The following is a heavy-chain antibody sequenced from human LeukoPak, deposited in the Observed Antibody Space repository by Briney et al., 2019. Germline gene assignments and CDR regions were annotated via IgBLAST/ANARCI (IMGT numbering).Heavy chain of an antibody. Sequence: GGSLRLSCAASGFTFSSYGMHWVRQAPGKGLEWVAVISYDGTNKYYADSVKGRFTISRDNAKNSLYLQMNSLRAEDTAVYYCARDLAWDAFDIWGQGTMVTVSS. CDR3: ARDLAWDAFDI. CDR1: GFTFSSYG. J-gene: IGHJ3*02. CDR2: ISYDGTNK. V-gene: IGHV3-30*03.